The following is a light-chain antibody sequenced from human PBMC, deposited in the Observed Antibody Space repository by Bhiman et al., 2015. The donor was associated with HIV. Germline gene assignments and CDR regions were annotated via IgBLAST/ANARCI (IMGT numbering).Light chain of an antibody. CDR2: DVS. V-gene: IGLV2-8*01. CDR1: SSDVGDYNY. CDR3: CSYAGSRV. Sequence: QSALNQPPSASGSPGQSVTISCTGTSSDVGDYNYVSWYQQHPGKAPKVMIYDVSKRPSGVSNRFSGSKSANTASLTISGLQAEDEADYYCCSYAGSRVFGGGTKLTVL. J-gene: IGLJ2*01.